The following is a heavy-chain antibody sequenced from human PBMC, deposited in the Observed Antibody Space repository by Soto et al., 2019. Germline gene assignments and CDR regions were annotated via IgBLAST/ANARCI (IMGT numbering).Heavy chain of an antibody. CDR1: GFTFSDYY. Sequence: QVQLVESGGGLVKPGGSLRLSCAASGFTFSDYYMSWIRQAPGKGLEWVSYISSSGSTIYYADSVKGRFTISRDNAKNSLYLQMNSLRAEDTAVYYCARERTKQKKFSDYYDSTFDYWGQGTLVTVSS. CDR3: ARERTKQKKFSDYYDSTFDY. CDR2: ISSSGSTI. V-gene: IGHV3-11*01. D-gene: IGHD3-22*01. J-gene: IGHJ4*02.